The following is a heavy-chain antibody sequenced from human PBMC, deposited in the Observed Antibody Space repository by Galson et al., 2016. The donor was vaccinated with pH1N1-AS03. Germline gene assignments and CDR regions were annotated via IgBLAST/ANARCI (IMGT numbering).Heavy chain of an antibody. CDR3: ARHRLSVTHSFSTRGIDV. J-gene: IGHJ6*04. Sequence: QSGAEVKKPGESLKISCKGSGSSFTNCWIGWVRQMPGKGLEWMGIIYPGDSDTRYSPSFQGQVTISADKSISTAYLQWSSLKASDTAMYYCARHRLSVTHSFSTRGIDVWGKGTTVTVSS. D-gene: IGHD5/OR15-5a*01. CDR2: IYPGDSDT. V-gene: IGHV5-51*01. CDR1: GSSFTNCW.